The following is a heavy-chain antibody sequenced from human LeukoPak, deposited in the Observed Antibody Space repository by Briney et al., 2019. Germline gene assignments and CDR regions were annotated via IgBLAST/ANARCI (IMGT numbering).Heavy chain of an antibody. J-gene: IGHJ4*02. CDR3: ARDWNYGGTFEY. V-gene: IGHV3-48*01. Sequence: GGSLRLSCVASDFTFSRYSMVWVRQAPGKGLEWVSYISGQGSTLYYADSVQGRFTISRDNAMNSLFLQMNSLRVEDTAVYYCARDWNYGGTFEYWGLRTLVTVS. D-gene: IGHD1-7*01. CDR2: ISGQGSTL. CDR1: DFTFSRYS.